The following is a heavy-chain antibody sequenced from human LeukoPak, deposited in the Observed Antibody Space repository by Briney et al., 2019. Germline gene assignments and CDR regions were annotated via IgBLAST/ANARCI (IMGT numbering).Heavy chain of an antibody. Sequence: PSETLSLTCAVYGGSFSGYYWSWIRQPPGKGLEWIGEINHSGSTNYNPSLKSRVTISVDTFKNQFSLKLSSVTAADTAVYYCARGISDFWSGYYLYFDYWGQGTLVTVSS. CDR1: GGSFSGYY. CDR3: ARGISDFWSGYYLYFDY. V-gene: IGHV4-34*01. D-gene: IGHD3-3*01. J-gene: IGHJ4*02. CDR2: INHSGST.